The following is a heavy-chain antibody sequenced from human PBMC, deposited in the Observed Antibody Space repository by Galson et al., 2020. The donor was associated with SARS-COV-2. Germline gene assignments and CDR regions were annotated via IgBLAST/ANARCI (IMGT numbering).Heavy chain of an antibody. V-gene: IGHV4-61*02. CDR3: ARRGDYPAFEP. J-gene: IGHJ5*02. CDR1: GGSISSGSYY. Sequence: ETSETLSLTCTVSGGSISSGSYYWNWIRQPAGKGLEWIGRIYTTGSTYYNPSLKSRVTISVDTSKNHFSLRLSSVTAADTAVYFCARRGDYPAFEPWGQGTLVTVSS. CDR2: IYTTGST. D-gene: IGHD2-21*01.